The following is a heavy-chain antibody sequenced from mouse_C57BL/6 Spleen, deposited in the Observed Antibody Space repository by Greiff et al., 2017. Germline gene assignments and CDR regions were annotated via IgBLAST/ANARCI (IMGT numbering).Heavy chain of an antibody. D-gene: IGHD3-2*02. CDR1: GYTFTSYW. J-gene: IGHJ3*01. V-gene: IGHV1-74*01. CDR2: IHPSDSDT. Sequence: QVQLQQPGAELVKPGASVKVSCKASGYTFTSYWMHWVKQRPGQGLEWIGRIHPSDSDTNYNQKFKGKATLTVDKSSSTAYMQLSSLTSEDSAVXDGAIETAQATGWFAYWGQGTLVTVSA. CDR3: AIETAQATGWFAY.